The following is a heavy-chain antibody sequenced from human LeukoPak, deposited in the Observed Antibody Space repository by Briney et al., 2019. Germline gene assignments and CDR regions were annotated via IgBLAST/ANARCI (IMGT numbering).Heavy chain of an antibody. D-gene: IGHD2-15*01. CDR2: IYYTGST. CDR3: ARLTPSTRLPDY. Sequence: SETLSLTCTVSGASISSTSYYWGWIRQPPGKGLEWIGSIYYTGSTYYNPSLKSRVTISVDTSKNQFSLKLSSVTAADTAVYHCARLTPSTRLPDYWGQGTLVTVSS. V-gene: IGHV4-39*01. CDR1: GASISSTSYY. J-gene: IGHJ4*02.